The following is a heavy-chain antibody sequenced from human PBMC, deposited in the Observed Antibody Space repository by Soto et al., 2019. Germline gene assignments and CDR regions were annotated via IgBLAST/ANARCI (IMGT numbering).Heavy chain of an antibody. CDR2: INYSGST. CDR3: ASLYGDYVPY. Sequence: QLQLQESGPGLVKPSETLSLTCSVSGDSISSSSYYWGWIRQPPGKGLEWIGTINYSGSTYYNPSLKSRVTIYVDTSNNQFSLKVSSVTAADTAVYYYASLYGDYVPYWGQGILVSVSS. D-gene: IGHD4-17*01. CDR1: GDSISSSSYY. J-gene: IGHJ4*02. V-gene: IGHV4-39*01.